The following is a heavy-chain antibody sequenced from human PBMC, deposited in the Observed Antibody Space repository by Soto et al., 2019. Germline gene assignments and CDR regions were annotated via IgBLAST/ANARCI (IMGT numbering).Heavy chain of an antibody. Sequence: EVQLLESGGGLVQPGGSLRLSWAASGFTFSSYAMIWVRQAPGKGLEWVSAISGSGGSTYYAHSVKGRFTIPRDNSKNTLYLQINILRADDTAVYYCAKDPSGSTDYWGQGTLVTVSS. CDR1: GFTFSSYA. V-gene: IGHV3-23*01. CDR3: AKDPSGSTDY. CDR2: ISGSGGST. D-gene: IGHD2-2*01. J-gene: IGHJ4*02.